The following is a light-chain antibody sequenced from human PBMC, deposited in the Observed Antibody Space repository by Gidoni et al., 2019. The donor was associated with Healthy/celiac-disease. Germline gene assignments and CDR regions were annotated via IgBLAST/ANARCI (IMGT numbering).Light chain of an antibody. CDR3: QSYDSSLSAYV. CDR1: TSNIGAGHD. J-gene: IGLJ1*01. Sequence: QPILTQPPSVSGAPGQRVTISCTGSTSNIGAGHDVHWYQQFPGTAPRLLIYGNNNRPSGVPDRFSGPRSGTRSGTSASLAIAGLQAEDEADYYCQSYDSSLSAYVFGSGTKVTVL. V-gene: IGLV1-40*01. CDR2: GNN.